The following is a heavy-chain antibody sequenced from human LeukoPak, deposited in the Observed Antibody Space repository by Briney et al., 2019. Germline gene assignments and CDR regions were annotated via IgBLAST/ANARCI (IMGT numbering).Heavy chain of an antibody. Sequence: PGGSLRLPCAASGFTFSTYGMHWVRQAPGKGLEWVAVIWYDGSNKYYADSVKGRFTISRDNSKNMLYLQMDSLRAEDTALYYCARDWGSGNSYYFDYWGQGTLVTVSS. CDR1: GFTFSTYG. CDR2: IWYDGSNK. J-gene: IGHJ4*02. D-gene: IGHD3-10*01. CDR3: ARDWGSGNSYYFDY. V-gene: IGHV3-33*01.